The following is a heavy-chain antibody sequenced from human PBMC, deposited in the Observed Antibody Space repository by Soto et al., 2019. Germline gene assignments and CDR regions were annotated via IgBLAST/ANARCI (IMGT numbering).Heavy chain of an antibody. J-gene: IGHJ4*02. V-gene: IGHV2-5*01. CDR2: IYWNDDK. Sequence: GSGPTLVNPTQTLTLTCTFSGFSLSTGGVGVGWIRQPPGKALEWLALIYWNDDKRYSPSLKSRLTITKDTSKNQVVLTMTNMDPVDTATYYCALSRYYYDSSGYFNWGQGTLVTVSS. CDR1: GFSLSTGGVG. D-gene: IGHD3-22*01. CDR3: ALSRYYYDSSGYFN.